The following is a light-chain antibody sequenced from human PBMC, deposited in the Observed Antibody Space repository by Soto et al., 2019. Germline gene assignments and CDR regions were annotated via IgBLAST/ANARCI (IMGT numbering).Light chain of an antibody. CDR3: QQRSNWPPWT. J-gene: IGKJ1*01. Sequence: EIVMTQSPATLSVSPGERSTLSCRASQSVSSNLAWYQQKPGQAPWLLIYDASNRATGIPARFSGSGSGTDFTLTISSLEPEDFAVYYCQQRSNWPPWTFGQGTKVDIK. CDR2: DAS. V-gene: IGKV3-11*01. CDR1: QSVSSN.